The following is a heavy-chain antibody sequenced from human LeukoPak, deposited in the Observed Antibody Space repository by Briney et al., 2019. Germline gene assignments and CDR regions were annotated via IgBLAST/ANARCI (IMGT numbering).Heavy chain of an antibody. D-gene: IGHD3-22*01. CDR3: ARGGYYDSSGSYWTVDY. Sequence: ASVKVSCKASGYTFTSYDINWVRQATGQGLEWMGWMNPNSGNTGYAQKFQGKVTITRNTSISTAYMGLSSLRSEDTAVYYCARGGYYDSSGSYWTVDYWGQGTLVTVSS. J-gene: IGHJ4*02. CDR2: MNPNSGNT. V-gene: IGHV1-8*03. CDR1: GYTFTSYD.